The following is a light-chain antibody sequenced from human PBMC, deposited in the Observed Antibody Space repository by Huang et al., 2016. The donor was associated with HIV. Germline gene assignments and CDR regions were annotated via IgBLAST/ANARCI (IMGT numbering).Light chain of an antibody. V-gene: IGKV3-11*01. CDR2: DAS. CDR1: QSVDYY. J-gene: IGKJ1*01. CDR3: HQRSSWPWT. Sequence: EIVLTQSPATLSLSPGARATLSCRASQSVDYYLAWYQQKPGQAPRLLVYDASKRAGGIPARFSGSGSETDCTLTISSLEPEDFAVYYCHQRSSWPWTFGQGTKVEI.